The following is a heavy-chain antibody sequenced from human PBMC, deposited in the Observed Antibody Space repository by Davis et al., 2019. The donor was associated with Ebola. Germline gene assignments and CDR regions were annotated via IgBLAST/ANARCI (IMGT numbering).Heavy chain of an antibody. V-gene: IGHV3-23*01. CDR2: ILHSGGNT. D-gene: IGHD3-10*01. J-gene: IGHJ6*02. CDR3: AKVPQTRGSYYGMDV. CDR1: GFIFSSHV. Sequence: GESLKISCAASGFIFSSHVMSWVRQAPGKGLEWVSTILHSGGNTYYPDSVKGRFTIPRDNSKNTLYLQMNSPRAEDTAVYYCAKVPQTRGSYYGMDVWGQGTTVTVSS.